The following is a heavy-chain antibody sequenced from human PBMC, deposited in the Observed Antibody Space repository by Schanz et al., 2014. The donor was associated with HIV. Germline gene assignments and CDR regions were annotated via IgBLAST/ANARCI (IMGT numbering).Heavy chain of an antibody. CDR2: IGHEGNDI. CDR1: GFSLGDYY. V-gene: IGHV3-33*08. D-gene: IGHD1-26*01. J-gene: IGHJ4*02. CDR3: ARDLNVGRHFDH. Sequence: QEQLVESGGGSVKPGGSLRLSCAASGFSLGDYYMSWIRQAPGKGLEWVAVIGHEGNDIHYVDSVAGRFSISRDNSKNTLYLQLGSLRTEDTAVYYCARDLNVGRHFDHWGQGTLVTVSS.